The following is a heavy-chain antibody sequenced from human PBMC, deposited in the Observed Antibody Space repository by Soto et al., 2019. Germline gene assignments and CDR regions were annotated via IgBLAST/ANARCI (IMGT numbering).Heavy chain of an antibody. Sequence: PSETLSLTCAVYGVSLSAYYWSGIRQPPGKGLEWIGEINHSGSTNYNPSLKSRVTISVDTSKNQFSLKLSSVTAADTAVYYCARGQVRHGSSSSYGSGEYTDSWGQATLVTAPQ. V-gene: IGHV4-34*01. J-gene: IGHJ4*02. CDR2: INHSGST. CDR1: GVSLSAYY. D-gene: IGHD6-13*01. CDR3: ARGQVRHGSSSSYGSGEYTDS.